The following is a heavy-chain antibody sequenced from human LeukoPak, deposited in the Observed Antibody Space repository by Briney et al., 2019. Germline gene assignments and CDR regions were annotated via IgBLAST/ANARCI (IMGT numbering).Heavy chain of an antibody. D-gene: IGHD6-13*01. CDR3: ARAFFRIAAAGTGWFDP. CDR2: INHSGST. V-gene: IGHV4-34*01. J-gene: IGHJ5*02. CDR1: GGSFSGYY. Sequence: KPSETLSLTCAVYGGSFSGYYWSWIRQPPGKGLEWIGEINHSGSTNYNPSLKSRVTISVDTSKNQFSLKLSSVTAADTAVYYCARAFFRIAAAGTGWFDPWGQGTLVTVSS.